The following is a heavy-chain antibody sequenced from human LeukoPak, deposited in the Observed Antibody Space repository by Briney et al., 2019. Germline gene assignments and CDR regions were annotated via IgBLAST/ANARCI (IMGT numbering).Heavy chain of an antibody. J-gene: IGHJ4*02. CDR1: GLIFSDYH. CDR2: ISGSGSST. Sequence: GGSLRLSCAVSGLIFSDYHMSWIRQAPGEGLEWISYISGSGSSTNYADSVKGRFTISRDNAKNSLYLQMNSLRAEDTAMYYCARDDGRRATSTVVFGNWGQGTLVTVSS. D-gene: IGHD2-2*01. V-gene: IGHV3-11*04. CDR3: ARDDGRRATSTVVFGN.